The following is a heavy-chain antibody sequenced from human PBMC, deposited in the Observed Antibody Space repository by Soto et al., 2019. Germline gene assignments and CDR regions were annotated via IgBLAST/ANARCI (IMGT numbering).Heavy chain of an antibody. CDR3: ANGRFGELFYFDY. D-gene: IGHD3-10*01. CDR2: ISGSGGST. J-gene: IGHJ4*02. Sequence: GGSLRLSCAASGFTFSSYAMSWVRQAPGKGLEWVSAISGSGGSTYYEDSVKGRSTISRDNSKNTLYLQMNSLRAEDTAVYYCANGRFGELFYFDYWGQGTLVTVSS. CDR1: GFTFSSYA. V-gene: IGHV3-23*01.